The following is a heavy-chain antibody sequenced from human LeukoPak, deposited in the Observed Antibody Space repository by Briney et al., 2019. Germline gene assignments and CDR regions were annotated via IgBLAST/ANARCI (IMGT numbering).Heavy chain of an antibody. Sequence: TGGSLRLSCTVSGSTFDDYAMHWVRQAPGKGLEWVSGISWNSGGIGYADSVKGRFTISRDNAKNSLYLQMNSLRGDDTALYFCARDYKAVTGTTSHFDYWGEGTLDTVSS. CDR3: ARDYKAVTGTTSHFDY. CDR1: GSTFDDYA. CDR2: ISWNSGGI. J-gene: IGHJ4*02. V-gene: IGHV3-9*01. D-gene: IGHD6-19*01.